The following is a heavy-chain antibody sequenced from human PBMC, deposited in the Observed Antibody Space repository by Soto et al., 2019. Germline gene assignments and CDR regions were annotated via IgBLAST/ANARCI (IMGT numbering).Heavy chain of an antibody. Sequence: GGSLIVSCAASGFTFTNAWMTWVRQGPGKGLEWVGRIKSKSDGGTIDYAAPVKGRFTISRDDSKNTLYLQMNSLKTEDTAVYYCTTGPNLRPLAAFDIWGQGTVVTVSS. V-gene: IGHV3-15*01. J-gene: IGHJ3*02. CDR3: TTGPNLRPLAAFDI. CDR1: GFTFTNAW. CDR2: IKSKSDGGTI.